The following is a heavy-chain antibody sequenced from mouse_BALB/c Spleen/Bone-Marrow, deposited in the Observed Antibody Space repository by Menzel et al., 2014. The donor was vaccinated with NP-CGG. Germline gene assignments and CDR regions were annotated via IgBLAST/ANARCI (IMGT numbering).Heavy chain of an antibody. CDR2: INPSNGGT. Sequence: QVQLQQSGAELVKPGASVKLSCKASGYTFTSYYMYWVKQRPGQGLEWIGEINPSNGGTNFNEEFKSKATLTVDKSSSTAYMQLSSLPSEHSAVYYCTREGDSPFAYWGQGTLVNVSA. D-gene: IGHD2-13*01. CDR3: TREGDSPFAY. J-gene: IGHJ3*01. CDR1: GYTFTSYY. V-gene: IGHV1S81*02.